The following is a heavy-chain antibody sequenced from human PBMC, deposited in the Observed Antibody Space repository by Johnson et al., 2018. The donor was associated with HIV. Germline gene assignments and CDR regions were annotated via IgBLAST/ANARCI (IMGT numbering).Heavy chain of an antibody. J-gene: IGHJ3*02. V-gene: IGHV3-30*04. CDR1: GFTFSSYP. CDR3: ARVTQQVVRVGSAAFDI. D-gene: IGHD4-23*01. Sequence: VQLVESGGGVVQPGRSLRLSCAVSGFTFSSYPMHWVRQAPGKGLEWVAVISYDGSNKYYADSVKGRFTISRDNSKNTLYLQMNSLRAEDTAVYYCARVTQQVVRVGSAAFDIWGQGTMVTVSS. CDR2: ISYDGSNK.